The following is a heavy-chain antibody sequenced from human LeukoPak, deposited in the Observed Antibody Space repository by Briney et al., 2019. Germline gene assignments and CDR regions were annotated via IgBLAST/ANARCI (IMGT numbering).Heavy chain of an antibody. CDR3: ARDLDYYDSSGYLYYFDY. CDR2: ISSSGSTI. J-gene: IGHJ4*02. CDR1: GFTFSSYA. D-gene: IGHD3-22*01. Sequence: GGSLRLSCAASGFTFSSYAMTWVRQAPGKGLEWVSYISSSGSTIYYADSVKGRFTISRDNAKNSLYLQMNSLRAEDTAVYYCARDLDYYDSSGYLYYFDYWGQGTLVTVSS. V-gene: IGHV3-48*04.